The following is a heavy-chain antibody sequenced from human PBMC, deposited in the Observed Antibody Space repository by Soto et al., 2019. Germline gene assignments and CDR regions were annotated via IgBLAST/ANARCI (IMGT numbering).Heavy chain of an antibody. V-gene: IGHV1-3*01. D-gene: IGHD3-22*01. CDR1: GYTFTSYA. CDR3: ARDTLYDSSGYYYVGYNWFDP. J-gene: IGHJ5*02. CDR2: INAGNGNT. Sequence: VKVSCKASGYTFTSYAMHWVRQAPGQRLEWMGWINAGNGNTKYSQKFQGRVTITRDTSASTAYMELSSLRSEDTAVYYCARDTLYDSSGYYYVGYNWFDPWGQGTLVTVSS.